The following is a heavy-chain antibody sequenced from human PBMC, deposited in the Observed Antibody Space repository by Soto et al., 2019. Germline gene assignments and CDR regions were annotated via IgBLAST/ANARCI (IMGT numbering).Heavy chain of an antibody. D-gene: IGHD3-16*01. V-gene: IGHV1-18*01. CDR3: ARMGDVPYYYYGMDV. Sequence: QVQLVQSGAEVKKPGASVKVSCKASGYTFSRSGISWVRQAPGQGLEWMGWINGYNGNTNYTQKMKGRITMTTDTPTRTAYVALRRRRSDDTAVYYCARMGDVPYYYYGMDVWGQGTTVIVSS. CDR1: GYTFSRSG. CDR2: INGYNGNT. J-gene: IGHJ6*02.